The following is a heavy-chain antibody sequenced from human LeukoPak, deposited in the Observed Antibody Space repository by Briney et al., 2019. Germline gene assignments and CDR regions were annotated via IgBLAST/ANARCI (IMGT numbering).Heavy chain of an antibody. CDR3: ARASNSGYDKYYFDY. D-gene: IGHD5-12*01. V-gene: IGHV4-38-2*01. CDR2: IYHSGNT. CDR1: GYSVSSGYY. Sequence: SETLSLTCSVFGYSVSSGYYWGWIRQPPGKGLERIGGIYHSGNTYYNPSLKSRVTISVDTSKNQFSLNLSSVTATDAALYYCARASNSGYDKYYFDYWGQGTLVTVSS. J-gene: IGHJ4*02.